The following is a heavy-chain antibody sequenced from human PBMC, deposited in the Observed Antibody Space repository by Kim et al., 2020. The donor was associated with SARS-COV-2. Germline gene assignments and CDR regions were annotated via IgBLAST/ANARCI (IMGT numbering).Heavy chain of an antibody. V-gene: IGHV3-7*01. Sequence: DGNEKYYVDSVKGRFTISRDNAKNSLYLQMNRLRAEDTAVYFCAKKWELQWGQGILVTVSS. CDR3: AKKWELQ. D-gene: IGHD1-26*01. J-gene: IGHJ4*02. CDR2: DGNEK.